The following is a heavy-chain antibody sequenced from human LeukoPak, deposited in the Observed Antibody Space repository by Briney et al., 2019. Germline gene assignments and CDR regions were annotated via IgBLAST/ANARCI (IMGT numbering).Heavy chain of an antibody. V-gene: IGHV3-7*01. CDR2: IKNDGAVK. Sequence: GGSLTLSCAASGFALSYHWMTWVRQAPGKGLEWVANIKNDGAVKNYVDSVKGRFTISRDNAKNSLYLQMNSLRAEDTAVYYCAKGSYSKGDFWGQGVLVTVSS. J-gene: IGHJ4*02. CDR1: GFALSYHW. D-gene: IGHD6-13*01. CDR3: AKGSYSKGDF.